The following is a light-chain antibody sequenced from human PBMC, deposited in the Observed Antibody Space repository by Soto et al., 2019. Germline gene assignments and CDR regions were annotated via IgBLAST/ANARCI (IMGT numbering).Light chain of an antibody. J-gene: IGKJ5*01. V-gene: IGKV3D-15*01. Sequence: EIVMTQSPATLSVSPVERATLSCMASQSVSNNLAWYQQKPGQAPRLLIYLASTRATGIPARFSGSGSGTEFTLTITSLQSEDFAVYYCQQYNNWPPTTFGQGTRLEIK. CDR2: LAS. CDR1: QSVSNN. CDR3: QQYNNWPPTT.